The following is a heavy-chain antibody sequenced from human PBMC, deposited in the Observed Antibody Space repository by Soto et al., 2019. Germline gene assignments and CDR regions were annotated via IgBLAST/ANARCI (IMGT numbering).Heavy chain of an antibody. CDR1: GGSISSYY. D-gene: IGHD3-10*01. V-gene: IGHV4-59*08. J-gene: IGHJ4*02. CDR3: ARRRPYYYGSGNLYYFDY. CDR2: IYYSGST. Sequence: SETLPLTCTVSGGSISSYYWSWIRQPPGKGLEWIGYIYYSGSTNYNPSLKSRVTISVDTSKNQFSLKLSSVTAADTAVYYCARRRPYYYGSGNLYYFDYWGQGTLVTVSS.